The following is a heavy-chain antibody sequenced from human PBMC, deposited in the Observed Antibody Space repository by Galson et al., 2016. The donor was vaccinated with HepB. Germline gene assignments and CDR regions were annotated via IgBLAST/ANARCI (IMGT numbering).Heavy chain of an antibody. Sequence: LRLSCAVSEIGSHYINWIRQAPGKGLEWLSVIYTGGTTDYAAAVKGRFTISRDNSGNTVHLQMNRLRAEDTAVYYCARSGETRSWYPKEFDHWGHGTLVTVSS. CDR3: ARSGETRSWYPKEFDH. D-gene: IGHD3-10*01. CDR1: EIGSHY. J-gene: IGHJ4*01. V-gene: IGHV3-66*01. CDR2: IYTGGTT.